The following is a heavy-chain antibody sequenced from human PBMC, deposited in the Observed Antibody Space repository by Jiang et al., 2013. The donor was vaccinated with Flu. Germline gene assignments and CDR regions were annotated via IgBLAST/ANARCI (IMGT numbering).Heavy chain of an antibody. CDR3: AREFEVTNDAFDI. CDR1: GFTFSSYA. V-gene: IGHV3-64*01. CDR2: ISSNGGST. J-gene: IGHJ3*02. D-gene: IGHD3-16*01. Sequence: SCAASGFTFSSYAMHWVRQAPGKGLEYVSAISSNGGSTYYANSVKGRFTISRDNSKNTLYLQMGSLRAEDMAVYYCAREFEVTNDAFDIWGQGTMVTVSS.